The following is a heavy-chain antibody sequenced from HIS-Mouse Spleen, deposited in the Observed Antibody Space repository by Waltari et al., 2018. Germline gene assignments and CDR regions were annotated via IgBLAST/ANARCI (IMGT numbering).Heavy chain of an antibody. D-gene: IGHD5-18*01. CDR1: GFTFRSYG. V-gene: IGHV3-30*18. J-gene: IGHJ5*02. CDR2: ISYDGSNK. Sequence: QVQLVESGGGVVQPGRSLRLSCAASGFTFRSYGMHWVLAAPGKGLEWVAVISYDGSNKYYADSVKGRSTISRDNSKNTLYLQMNSLRAEDTAVYYCAKDNSYGYNWFDPWGQGTLVTVSS. CDR3: AKDNSYGYNWFDP.